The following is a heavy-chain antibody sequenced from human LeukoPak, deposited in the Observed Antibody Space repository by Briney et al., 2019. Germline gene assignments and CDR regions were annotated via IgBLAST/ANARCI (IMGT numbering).Heavy chain of an antibody. J-gene: IGHJ4*01. CDR1: GFLFSNFV. Sequence: GGSVTLSCSASGFLFSNFVMHWVRQAPGKGLVWVARIPSDDNPTNYADSVQGRFTISRDNAKNTLYLHMNDLRVEDTAVYFCARDHFFKIDYWG. CDR2: IPSDDNPT. V-gene: IGHV3-74*01. CDR3: ARDHFFKIDY. D-gene: IGHD2/OR15-2a*01.